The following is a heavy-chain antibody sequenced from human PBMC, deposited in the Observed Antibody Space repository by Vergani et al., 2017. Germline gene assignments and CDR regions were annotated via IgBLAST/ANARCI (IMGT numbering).Heavy chain of an antibody. J-gene: IGHJ4*02. Sequence: EVQLVESGGGLVKPGGSLRLSCAASGFTFSSYSMNWVRQAPGKGLEWVSSISSSSSYIYYADSVKGRFTISRDNAKNSLYLQMNSLRAEDTAVYYCARVGGYCSGGSCYSGALLDYWGQGTLVTVSS. V-gene: IGHV3-21*01. CDR2: ISSSSSYI. D-gene: IGHD2-15*01. CDR1: GFTFSSYS. CDR3: ARVGGYCSGGSCYSGALLDY.